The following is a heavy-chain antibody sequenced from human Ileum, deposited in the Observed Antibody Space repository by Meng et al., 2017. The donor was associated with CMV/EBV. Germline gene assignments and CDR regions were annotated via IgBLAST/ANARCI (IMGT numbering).Heavy chain of an antibody. Sequence: QGRLQASGPVLVKPSQTLSLSCTVPGASIMSGDYYWSWVRQPPGKGLEWIGYIFFSGNTYYNPSLNNRVIISIDTPRNQFSLKVDSVTAADTAVYYCARFRIAALGNLFDPWGHGTLVTVSS. CDR3: ARFRIAALGNLFDP. CDR2: IFFSGNT. CDR1: GASIMSGDYY. J-gene: IGHJ5*02. D-gene: IGHD6-13*01. V-gene: IGHV4-30-4*08.